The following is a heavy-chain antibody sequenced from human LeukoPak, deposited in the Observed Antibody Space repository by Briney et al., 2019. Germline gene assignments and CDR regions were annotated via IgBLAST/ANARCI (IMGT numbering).Heavy chain of an antibody. CDR2: TSGSGRSI. CDR3: TKDMNSWRDGSGLGDYFDY. V-gene: IGHV3-23*01. CDR1: GFTFSSYG. J-gene: IGHJ4*02. D-gene: IGHD6-19*01. Sequence: PGGSLRLSCAVSGFTFSSYGMSWVRQAPEKGLEWVSGTSGSGRSIHYADSAKDRFPTSRDNSKNTLYLQMNSLRAGDTAVYHCTKDMNSWRDGSGLGDYFDYWGQGTLVTASS.